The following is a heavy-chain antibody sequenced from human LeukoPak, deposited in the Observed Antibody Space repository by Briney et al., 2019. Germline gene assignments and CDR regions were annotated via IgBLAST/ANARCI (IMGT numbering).Heavy chain of an antibody. Sequence: GGSLRLSCAASRFTFSSNAMHWVRQAPGKGLEYVSAISSNGGSTYYANSVKGRFTISRDNSKNTLYLQMGSLRAEDMAVYYCARGVLSRGSSGWYFDYWGQGTLVTVSS. CDR3: ARGVLSRGSSGWYFDY. CDR1: RFTFSSNA. D-gene: IGHD6-19*01. V-gene: IGHV3-64*01. CDR2: ISSNGGST. J-gene: IGHJ4*02.